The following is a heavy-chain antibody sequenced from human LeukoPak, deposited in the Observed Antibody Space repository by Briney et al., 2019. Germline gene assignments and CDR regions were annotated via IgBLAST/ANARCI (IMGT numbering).Heavy chain of an antibody. CDR1: GFTFSGYW. J-gene: IGHJ4*02. V-gene: IGHV3-74*01. Sequence: PGGSLRLSCAASGFTFSGYWFHWVRQAPGKGLVWVSRINTDGTSTSYADSVKGRFTIARDNAKNTLYLQMNSPRAEDTAIYYCAKDMTGLRDYWGQGTLVTVPS. CDR3: AKDMTGLRDY. D-gene: IGHD3-16*01. CDR2: INTDGTST.